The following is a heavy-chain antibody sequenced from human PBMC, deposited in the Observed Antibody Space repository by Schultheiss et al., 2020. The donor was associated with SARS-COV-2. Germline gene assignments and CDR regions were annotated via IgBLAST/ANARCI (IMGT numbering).Heavy chain of an antibody. J-gene: IGHJ5*02. Sequence: GGSLRLSCAASGFIFSSYAMSWVRQAPGKGLEWVGRIKSKTDGGTTDYAAPVKGRFTISRDNSKNTLYLQMNSLRAEDTAVYYCARDLTRYSSGWDNWFDPWGQGTLVTVSS. CDR3: ARDLTRYSSGWDNWFDP. CDR2: IKSKTDGGTT. CDR1: GFIFSSYA. V-gene: IGHV3-15*01. D-gene: IGHD6-19*01.